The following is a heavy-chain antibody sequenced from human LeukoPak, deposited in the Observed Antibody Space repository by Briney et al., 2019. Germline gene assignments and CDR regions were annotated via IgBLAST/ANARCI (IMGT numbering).Heavy chain of an antibody. D-gene: IGHD6-13*01. V-gene: IGHV3-48*01. CDR3: ARDRRWGSSSWYDAFDI. CDR2: ISSSSSTI. Sequence: PGGSLRLSCAASGFTFSSYSMNWVRQAPGKGLEWVSYISSSSSTIYYAASVKGRFTISRDNAKNSLYLQMNSLRAEDTAVYYCARDRRWGSSSWYDAFDIWGQGTMVTVSS. CDR1: GFTFSSYS. J-gene: IGHJ3*02.